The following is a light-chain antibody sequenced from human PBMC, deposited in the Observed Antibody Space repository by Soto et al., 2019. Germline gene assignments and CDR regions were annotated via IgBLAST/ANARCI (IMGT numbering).Light chain of an antibody. V-gene: IGKV3-20*01. CDR3: QQYGSSLRT. J-gene: IGKJ1*01. CDR1: QSVSSSY. Sequence: EIVLTQSPGTLSLSPGERATLSCRASQSVSSSYLAWYQQKPGQAPRLLIYGASSRATGIPDRFSGSWSGTDFALTISRREPEDFAVYYCQQYGSSLRTFGQGTNVEIK. CDR2: GAS.